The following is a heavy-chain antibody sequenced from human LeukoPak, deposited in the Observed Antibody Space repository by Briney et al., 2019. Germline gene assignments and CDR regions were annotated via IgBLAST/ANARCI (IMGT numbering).Heavy chain of an antibody. V-gene: IGHV3-21*01. J-gene: IGHJ6*02. CDR1: GFTFSSYS. CDR2: ISSSSSYI. D-gene: IGHD2-2*02. CDR3: ARAWCSSTSCYNYYYYGMDV. Sequence: GGSLRLSCAASGFTFSSYSMNWVRQAPGKGLEGVSSISSSSSYIYYADSVKGRFTISRDNAKNSLYLQMNSLRAEETAVYYRARAWCSSTSCYNYYYYGMDVWGQGTTVTVSS.